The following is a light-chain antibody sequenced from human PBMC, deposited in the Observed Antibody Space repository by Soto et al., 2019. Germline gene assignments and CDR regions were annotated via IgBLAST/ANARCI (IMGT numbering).Light chain of an antibody. CDR1: QSVGSN. CDR3: QQYTIWPYT. Sequence: EIVMTQSPATLSVSPGERDSLSCRASQSVGSNLAWYQQTAGQAPRLLIYGASTRATGIPARFSGSGSGTEFTLTISSLQSEDFAAYSWQQYTIWPYTFGQGTKLEI. CDR2: GAS. J-gene: IGKJ2*01. V-gene: IGKV3-15*01.